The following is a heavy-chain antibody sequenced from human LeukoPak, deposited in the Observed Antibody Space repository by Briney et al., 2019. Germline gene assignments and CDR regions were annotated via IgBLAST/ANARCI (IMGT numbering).Heavy chain of an antibody. D-gene: IGHD6-6*01. CDR1: GYTFTSYG. CDR3: ARSSLYSSSSSFDY. CDR2: ISAYNGNT. J-gene: IGHJ4*02. Sequence: GASVKVSCKASGYTFTSYGISWVRQAPGQGLEWMGWISAYNGNTNYAQKLQGRVTMTTDTSTSTAYMELRSLRSDNTALYYCARSSLYSSSSSFDYWGQGTLVTVSS. V-gene: IGHV1-18*01.